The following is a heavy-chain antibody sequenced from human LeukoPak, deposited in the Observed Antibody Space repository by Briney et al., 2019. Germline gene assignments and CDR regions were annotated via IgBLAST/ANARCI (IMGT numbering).Heavy chain of an antibody. V-gene: IGHV3-20*04. CDR1: EFTFSSYA. D-gene: IGHD3-9*01. Sequence: PGGSLRLSCAASEFTFSSYAMSWVRQAPGKGLEWVSGINWNGGSTGYADSVKGRFTISRDNAKNSLYLQMNSLRAEDTALYYCARVGGYYDILTGYSPNWFDPWGQGTLVTVSS. J-gene: IGHJ5*02. CDR3: ARVGGYYDILTGYSPNWFDP. CDR2: INWNGGST.